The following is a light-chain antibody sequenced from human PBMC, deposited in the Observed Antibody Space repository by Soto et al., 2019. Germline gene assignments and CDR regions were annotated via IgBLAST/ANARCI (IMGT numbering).Light chain of an antibody. Sequence: ERVMTQSPATLSVSPGERATLSCRASQSVFSSPARYQQNPGQAPRFLIGGAATRATGIPARCSGSGSGTEFTLTISSLQSEDFAVYYCQQYHNWPAFGQGTKVDIK. V-gene: IGKV3-15*01. J-gene: IGKJ1*01. CDR3: QQYHNWPA. CDR2: GAA. CDR1: QSVFSS.